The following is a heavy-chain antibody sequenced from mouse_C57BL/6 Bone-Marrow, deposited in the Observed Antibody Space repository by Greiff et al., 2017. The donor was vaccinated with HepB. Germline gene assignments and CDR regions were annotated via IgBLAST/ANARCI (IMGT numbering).Heavy chain of an antibody. CDR1: GFTFSDAW. Sequence: EVKLQESGGGLVQPGGSMKLSCAASGFTFSDAWMDWVRQSPEKGLEWVAEIRNKANNHATYYAESVKGRFTISRDDSKSSVYLQMNSLRAEDTGIYYCTKGAYDYDGFAYWGQGTLVTVSA. J-gene: IGHJ3*01. CDR3: TKGAYDYDGFAY. CDR2: IRNKANNHAT. V-gene: IGHV6-6*01. D-gene: IGHD2-4*01.